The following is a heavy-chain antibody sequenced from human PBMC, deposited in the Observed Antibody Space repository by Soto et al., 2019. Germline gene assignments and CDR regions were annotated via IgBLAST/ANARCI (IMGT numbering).Heavy chain of an antibody. D-gene: IGHD3-22*01. J-gene: IGHJ5*02. CDR2: LYNSGST. CDR3: ARLHCDSPNCVPLDP. Sequence: SETLSLTCTVSGASISRYYWSWIRQSPGKGLEWIGYLYNSGSTIYNPSLKSRVTISVDASRNQFSLKMNSVTAADTAVYYCARLHCDSPNCVPLDPWGQGTLVTVS. CDR1: GASISRYY. V-gene: IGHV4-59*01.